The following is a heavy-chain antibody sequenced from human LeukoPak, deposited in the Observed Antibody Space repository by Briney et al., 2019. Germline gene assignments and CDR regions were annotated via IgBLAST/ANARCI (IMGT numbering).Heavy chain of an antibody. Sequence: PSQTLSLTCTVSGGSISSGGYYWSWIRQHPGKGLEWIGYIYYSGSTYYNPSLKSRVTISVDTSKNQFSLKLSSVTAADTAVYYCARESRASIFGVSGGYYYCMDVWGKGTTVTVSS. CDR1: GGSISSGGYY. V-gene: IGHV4-31*03. CDR2: IYYSGST. J-gene: IGHJ6*03. CDR3: ARESRASIFGVSGGYYYCMDV. D-gene: IGHD3-3*01.